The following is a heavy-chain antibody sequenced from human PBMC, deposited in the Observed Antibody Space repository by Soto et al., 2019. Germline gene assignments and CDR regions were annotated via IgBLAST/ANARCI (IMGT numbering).Heavy chain of an antibody. D-gene: IGHD3-3*01. V-gene: IGHV3-30-3*01. CDR3: ARETYYDFWSGTYYGMDV. CDR2: ISYDGSNK. CDR1: GFTFISYA. J-gene: IGHJ6*02. Sequence: QVQLVESGGGVVQPGRSLRLSCAASGFTFISYAMHWVRQAPGKGLEWVAVISYDGSNKYYADSVKGRFTISRDNSKNTLYLQMNSLRAEDTAVYYCARETYYDFWSGTYYGMDVWGQGTTVTVSS.